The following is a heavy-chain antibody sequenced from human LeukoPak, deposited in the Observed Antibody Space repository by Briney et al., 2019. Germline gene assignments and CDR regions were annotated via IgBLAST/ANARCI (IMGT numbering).Heavy chain of an antibody. CDR1: GGTFSTYA. CDR3: ARDLGARAFDI. Sequence: ASVKVSCKASGGTFSTYAINWVRQAPGQGLEWMGGIIPIFGTANYAQKFQGRVTIPADESTSTAYMELSSLRSEDTAVYYCARDLGARAFDIWGQGTMVTVSS. J-gene: IGHJ3*02. V-gene: IGHV1-69*13. D-gene: IGHD1-26*01. CDR2: IIPIFGTA.